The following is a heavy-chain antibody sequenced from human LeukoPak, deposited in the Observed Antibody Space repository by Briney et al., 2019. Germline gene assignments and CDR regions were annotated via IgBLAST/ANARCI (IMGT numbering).Heavy chain of an antibody. Sequence: ASVTVSCKASGYTFTSYYMHWVRQAPGQGLEWMGIINPSGGSTSYAQKFQGRVTMTRDMSTSTVYMELSSLRSEDTAVYYCARVRDLGDYFDYWGQGTLVTVSS. V-gene: IGHV1-46*01. CDR2: INPSGGST. J-gene: IGHJ4*02. CDR3: ARVRDLGDYFDY. CDR1: GYTFTSYY.